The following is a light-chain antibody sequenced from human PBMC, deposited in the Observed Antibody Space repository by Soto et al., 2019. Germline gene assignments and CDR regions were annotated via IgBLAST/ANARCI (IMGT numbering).Light chain of an antibody. CDR2: EVT. CDR1: SSDVGAYNY. V-gene: IGLV2-8*01. Sequence: QSVLTQPPSASGSPGQSVTISCTGTSSDVGAYNYVSWYQQHPGKAPKLMIYEVTKRPSGVPDRFSSSKSDNTASLTVSGLQAEDEADYYCTSYAGSNNWVFGGGTKLTVL. J-gene: IGLJ3*02. CDR3: TSYAGSNNWV.